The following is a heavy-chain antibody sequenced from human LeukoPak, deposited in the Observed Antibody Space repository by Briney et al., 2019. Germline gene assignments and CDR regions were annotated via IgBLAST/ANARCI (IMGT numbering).Heavy chain of an antibody. D-gene: IGHD1-26*01. CDR1: GFTFSSYA. CDR3: AREAEWEPLHDY. V-gene: IGHV3-30-3*01. J-gene: IGHJ4*02. Sequence: AGRSLRLSCAASGFTFSSYAMHWVRQAPGKGLEWVAVISYDGSNKYYADSVKGRFTISRDNSKNTLYLQMNSLRAEDTAVYYCAREAEWEPLHDYWGQGTLVTVSS. CDR2: ISYDGSNK.